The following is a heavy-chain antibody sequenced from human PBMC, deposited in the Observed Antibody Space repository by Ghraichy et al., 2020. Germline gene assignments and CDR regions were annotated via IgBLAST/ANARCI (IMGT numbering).Heavy chain of an antibody. CDR3: ACSSSPRDY. V-gene: IGHV3-21*01. J-gene: IGHJ4*02. Sequence: GGSLRLSCAASGFTFSSYSMNWVRQAPGKGLEWVSSISSSSSYIYYADLVKGRFTISRDNAKNSLYLQMNSLRAEDTAVYYCACSSSPRDYWGQGTLFTVSS. D-gene: IGHD6-6*01. CDR1: GFTFSSYS. CDR2: ISSSSSYI.